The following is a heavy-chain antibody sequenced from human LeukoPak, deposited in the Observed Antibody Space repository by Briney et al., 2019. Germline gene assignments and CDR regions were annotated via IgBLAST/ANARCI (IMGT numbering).Heavy chain of an antibody. Sequence: QPGGSLRVSCSAPGFTFSTYVLHRGRQAPGKGLQFVSTISFNGIDTYYANSVKGRFTISRDNSKNTLYLQMSSLRPEDTAVYYCVKYRSKTGTYPWRFDYWGQGTLVTVSS. D-gene: IGHD1-26*01. J-gene: IGHJ4*02. V-gene: IGHV3-64D*06. CDR2: ISFNGIDT. CDR3: VKYRSKTGTYPWRFDY. CDR1: GFTFSTYV.